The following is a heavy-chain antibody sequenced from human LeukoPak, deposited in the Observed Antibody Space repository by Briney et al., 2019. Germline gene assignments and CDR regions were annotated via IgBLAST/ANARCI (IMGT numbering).Heavy chain of an antibody. CDR1: GFTFSRFW. CDR3: ARDISPEKGQQLAN. CDR2: IKEDGSEK. V-gene: IGHV3-7*04. D-gene: IGHD6-13*01. Sequence: GSLRPSCAASGFTFSRFWMSWVRQAPGKGLEYVANIKEDGSEKYYVDSVKGRFTISRDNAKNSLYLQMSSLRVEDTAVYYCARDISPEKGQQLANWGQGTQVTVSS. J-gene: IGHJ4*02.